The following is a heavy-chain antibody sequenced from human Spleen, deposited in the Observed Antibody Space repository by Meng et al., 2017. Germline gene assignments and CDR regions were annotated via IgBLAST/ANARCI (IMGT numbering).Heavy chain of an antibody. D-gene: IGHD5-24*01. CDR3: ARDTGWLHLDY. Sequence: SETLSLTCTVSGGSVSSTSHYWSLIRQPPGKGLEWIGYIYYTGGPNYNPSLKSRLTISVDTSKNQFSLKLSSLTAADTAVYYCARDTGWLHLDYWGHGNLVNGAS. CDR2: IYYTGGP. J-gene: IGHJ4*01. V-gene: IGHV4-61*01. CDR1: GGSVSSTSHY.